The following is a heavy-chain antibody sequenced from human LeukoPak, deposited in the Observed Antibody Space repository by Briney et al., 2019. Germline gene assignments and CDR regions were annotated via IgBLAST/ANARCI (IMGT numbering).Heavy chain of an antibody. CDR1: GFTFSSYW. CDR3: AREGGRTTSTWSPYYYYYGMDV. J-gene: IGHJ6*02. CDR2: INSDGSST. Sequence: GGSLRLSCAASGFTFSSYWMHWVRQAPGKGLVWVSRINSDGSSTSYADSAKGRFTISRDNAKNTLYLQMNSLRAEDTAVYYCAREGGRTTSTWSPYYYYYGMDVWGQGTTVTVSS. D-gene: IGHD1-1*01. V-gene: IGHV3-74*01.